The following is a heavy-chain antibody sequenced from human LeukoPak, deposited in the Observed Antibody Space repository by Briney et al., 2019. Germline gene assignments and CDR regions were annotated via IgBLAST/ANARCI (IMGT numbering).Heavy chain of an antibody. Sequence: GGSLRLSCEASGFTFGSFAMYWVRQAPGKGLDWIAGIFGSGGSPHYADSVKGRFTISRDNSKNTVYLQINSLRAEDTAVYYCGKTTAGYSSGQKPAWPVDYWGQGTLVIVSS. D-gene: IGHD5-18*01. CDR2: IFGSGGSP. CDR3: GKTTAGYSSGQKPAWPVDY. J-gene: IGHJ4*02. V-gene: IGHV3-23*01. CDR1: GFTFGSFA.